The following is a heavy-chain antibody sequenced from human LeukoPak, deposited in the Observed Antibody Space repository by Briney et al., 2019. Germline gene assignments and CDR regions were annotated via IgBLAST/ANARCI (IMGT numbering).Heavy chain of an antibody. CDR3: VGVDTAQWPYYYGMDV. D-gene: IGHD5-18*01. CDR2: ISSSSSYI. V-gene: IGHV3-21*01. Sequence: RPGGSLRLSCAASGFTLSSYTLNWVRQAPGKGLEWVSSISSSSSYIYYADSVKGRFTISRDNAKNSLYLQMNSLRAEDTSVYYCVGVDTAQWPYYYGMDVWGQGTTVTVSS. CDR1: GFTLSSYT. J-gene: IGHJ6*02.